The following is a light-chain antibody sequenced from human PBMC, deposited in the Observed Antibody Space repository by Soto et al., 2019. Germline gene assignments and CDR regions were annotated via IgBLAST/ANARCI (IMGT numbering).Light chain of an antibody. CDR2: AAS. J-gene: IGKJ1*01. CDR3: QQSYSTPCT. CDR1: QSISSY. Sequence: DIQMTQSPSSLSASVGERVTITCRASQSISSYLNWYQQKPGKAPKLLIYAASSLQRGVPSSFSGSGSGTDFTLTISSLQPEDFATYYCQQSYSTPCTFGQGTKVEIK. V-gene: IGKV1-39*01.